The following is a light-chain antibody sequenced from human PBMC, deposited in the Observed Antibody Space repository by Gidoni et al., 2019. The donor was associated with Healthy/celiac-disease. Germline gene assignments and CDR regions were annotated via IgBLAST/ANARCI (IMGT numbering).Light chain of an antibody. J-gene: IGKJ4*01. V-gene: IGKV1-8*01. CDR3: QQYYSYPPT. CDR2: AAS. Sequence: IRMTQSPSSFSASTGDRVTITCRASQGISSYLAWYQQKPGKAPKLLIYAASTLQSGVPSRFSGSGSGTDFTLTISCLQSEDFATYYCQQYYSYPPTFGGGTKVEIK. CDR1: QGISSY.